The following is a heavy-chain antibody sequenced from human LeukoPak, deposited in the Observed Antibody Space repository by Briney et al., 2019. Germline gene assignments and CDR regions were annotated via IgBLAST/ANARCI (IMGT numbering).Heavy chain of an antibody. Sequence: ASVKVSCKASGYTFTGYHMHWVRQAPGQGLEWMGWINPNSGGTNYAQKFQGRVTMTRDTSISTAYMELSRLRSDDTAVYYCARGDIVVVPAAMGFDYWGQGTLVTVSS. V-gene: IGHV1-2*02. CDR1: GYTFTGYH. CDR3: ARGDIVVVPAAMGFDY. J-gene: IGHJ4*02. CDR2: INPNSGGT. D-gene: IGHD2-2*01.